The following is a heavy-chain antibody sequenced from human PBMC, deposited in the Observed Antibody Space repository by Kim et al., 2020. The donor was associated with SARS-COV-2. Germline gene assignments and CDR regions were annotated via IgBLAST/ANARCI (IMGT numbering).Heavy chain of an antibody. J-gene: IGHJ3*02. CDR1: GGSISSYY. D-gene: IGHD3-22*01. V-gene: IGHV4-59*01. CDR3: ARPYDSSGYWDAFDI. CDR2: IYYSGST. Sequence: SETLSLTCTVSGGSISSYYWSWIRQPPGKGLEWIGYIYYSGSTNYNPSLKSRVTISVDTSKNQFSLKLSSVTAADTAVYYCARPYDSSGYWDAFDIWGQGTMVTVSS.